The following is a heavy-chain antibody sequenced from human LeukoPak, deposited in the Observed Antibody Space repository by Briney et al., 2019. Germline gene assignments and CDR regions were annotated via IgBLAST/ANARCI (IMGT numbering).Heavy chain of an antibody. CDR2: LSGTGTII. J-gene: IGHJ4*02. V-gene: IGHV3-11*04. CDR3: ARDRGYSSFDY. D-gene: IGHD6-19*01. Sequence: GGSLRLSCAASGFTFNDYYMSWIRQSPGKGLEWVSYLSGTGTIIYYADSVKGRFTISRDNAKNSLYLQMDSLRAEDTAVYYCARDRGYSSFDYWGQGTLVTVSS. CDR1: GFTFNDYY.